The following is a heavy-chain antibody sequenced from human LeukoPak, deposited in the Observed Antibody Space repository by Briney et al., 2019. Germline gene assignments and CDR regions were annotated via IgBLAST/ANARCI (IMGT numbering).Heavy chain of an antibody. J-gene: IGHJ4*02. CDR3: ARDPGNRSSRPSDY. CDR2: IKQDGSEK. CDR1: GFTFSNYW. D-gene: IGHD6-6*01. V-gene: IGHV3-7*03. Sequence: GGSLRLSCAVSGFTFSNYWMSWVRQAPGKGLEWVANIKQDGSEKYYADSVKGRFTISRDNAKNSLFLQMNSLTAEDTAVYYCARDPGNRSSRPSDYWGQGTLVTVSS.